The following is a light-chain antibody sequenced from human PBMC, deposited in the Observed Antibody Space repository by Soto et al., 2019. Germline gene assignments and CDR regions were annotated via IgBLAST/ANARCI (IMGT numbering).Light chain of an antibody. CDR1: QRISSR. J-gene: IGKJ3*01. CDR3: QHYDTYPFT. Sequence: DIQMTQSPSTLSASVGDRVTITCRASQRISSRLAWYQQKPGKAPNHLIYEASSLESGVASRFSGSGSGTEFTLTISSLQPDDFATYYCQHYDTYPFTFGPGTKVDIK. V-gene: IGKV1-5*03. CDR2: EAS.